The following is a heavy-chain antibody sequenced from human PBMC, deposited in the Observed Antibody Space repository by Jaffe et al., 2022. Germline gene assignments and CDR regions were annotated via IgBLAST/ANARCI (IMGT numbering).Heavy chain of an antibody. Sequence: QVQLQESGPGLVKPSETLSLTCAVSGYSISSGSYWGWIRQPPGKGLEWIGSIYHSGNTYYNPSLKSRVTISVDTSKNQFSLELSSVTAADTAVYYCARHFMTTVITGLWGAAAGRRGTPYYFDNWGQGTLVTVSS. CDR1: GYSISSGSY. D-gene: IGHD4-17*01. V-gene: IGHV4-38-2*01. CDR2: IYHSGNT. J-gene: IGHJ4*02. CDR3: ARHFMTTVITGLWGAAAGRRGTPYYFDN.